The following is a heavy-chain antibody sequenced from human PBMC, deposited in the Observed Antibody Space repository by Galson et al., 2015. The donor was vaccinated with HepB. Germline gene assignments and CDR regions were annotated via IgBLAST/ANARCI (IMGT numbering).Heavy chain of an antibody. CDR2: IRNRGTNT. CDR3: AKDPVFGDP. V-gene: IGHV3-30*02. J-gene: IGHJ3*01. D-gene: IGHD3-10*02. CDR1: GLTLSKYG. Sequence: SLRLSCAASGLTLSKYGLHWVRQAPGKGLEWVAVIRNRGTNTYYVDSVKGRFTISSDNSKNTLYLQMHSLRPEDTAVYYCAKDPVFGDPWGQGTMVTVSS.